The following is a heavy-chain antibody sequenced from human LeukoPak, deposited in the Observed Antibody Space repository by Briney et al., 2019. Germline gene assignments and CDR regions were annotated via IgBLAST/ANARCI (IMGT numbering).Heavy chain of an antibody. CDR1: GFTFASYS. CDR3: ARVSGRLERQSDLDY. CDR2: ISGDSTYI. D-gene: IGHD1-1*01. V-gene: IGHV3-21*01. J-gene: IGHJ4*02. Sequence: GGSLRLSCAASGFTFASYSMNWVSQAPGKGMGWVSSISGDSTYIYNAGSVKGRFTISRDNAQASLYLQMISLRADDTAVYYCARVSGRLERQSDLDYWGQGTLVIVSS.